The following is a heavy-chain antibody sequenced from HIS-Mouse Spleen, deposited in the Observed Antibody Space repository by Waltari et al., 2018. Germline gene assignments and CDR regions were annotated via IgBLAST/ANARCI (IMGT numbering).Heavy chain of an antibody. CDR3: ARDFHDFWSGYYGGDKKHDAFDI. D-gene: IGHD3-3*01. CDR2: IYTSGST. V-gene: IGHV4-4*07. J-gene: IGHJ3*02. CDR1: GGSISIYY. Sequence: QVQLQDSGPGLVKPSETLSLTCTVSGGSISIYYWSWIRQPSGNGLEWIGRIYTSGSTNYNPSLKSRVTMSVDTSKNQFSLKLSSVTAADTAVYYCARDFHDFWSGYYGGDKKHDAFDIWGQGTMVTVSS.